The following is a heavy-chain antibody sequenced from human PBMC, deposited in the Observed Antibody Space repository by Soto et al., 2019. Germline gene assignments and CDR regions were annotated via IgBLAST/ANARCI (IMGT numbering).Heavy chain of an antibody. CDR1: GFTFSSYA. Sequence: GGSLRLSCAASGFTFSSYAMSWVRQAPGKGLEWVSAISGSGGSTYYADSVKGRFTISRDNSKNTLYLQMNSLRAEDTAVYYCAKPMVRGVIILMDVWGQGTTVTVSS. CDR3: AKPMVRGVIILMDV. V-gene: IGHV3-23*01. J-gene: IGHJ6*02. CDR2: ISGSGGST. D-gene: IGHD3-10*01.